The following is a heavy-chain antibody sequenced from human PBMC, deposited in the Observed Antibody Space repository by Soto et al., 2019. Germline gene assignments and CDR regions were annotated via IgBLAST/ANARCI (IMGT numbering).Heavy chain of an antibody. V-gene: IGHV4-4*02. J-gene: IGHJ4*02. CDR3: ARVSASVMLRGVAIN. Sequence: VQLQESGPGLVKPSGTLSLTCGVSGASVSSDNWWSWVRQPPGKGLEWIGEIYHSGSASYNPSLKSRVTIVVDKSKNQFSLKLISVTAADTAVYYCARVSASVMLRGVAINWGQGTLVSVSS. CDR2: IYHSGSA. D-gene: IGHD3-10*01. CDR1: GASVSSDNW.